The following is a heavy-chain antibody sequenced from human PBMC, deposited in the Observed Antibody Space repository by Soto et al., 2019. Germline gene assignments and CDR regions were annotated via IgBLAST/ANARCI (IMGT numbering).Heavy chain of an antibody. V-gene: IGHV3-20*01. J-gene: IGHJ6*03. CDR3: ARGPELWSGYYDYYYMDV. D-gene: IGHD3-3*01. CDR1: GFTFDDYG. CDR2: INWNGGST. Sequence: GGSLRLSCAASGFTFDDYGMSWIRQAPGKGLEWVSGINWNGGSTGYADSVKGRFTISRDNAKNSLYLQMNSLRAEDTALYHCARGPELWSGYYDYYYMDVWGKGTTVTVSS.